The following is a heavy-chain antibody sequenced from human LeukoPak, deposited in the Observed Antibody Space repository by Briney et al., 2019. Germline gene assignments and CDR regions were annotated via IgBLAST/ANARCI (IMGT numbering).Heavy chain of an antibody. J-gene: IGHJ6*03. CDR2: IKQDGSEK. V-gene: IGHV3-7*01. Sequence: GGSLRLSCAASGFTFGSYWMSWVRQAPGKGLEWVANIKQDGSEKYYVDSVKGRFTISRDNAKNSLYLQMNSLRAEDTAVYYCRRRHYYYYMEVWGKGTTVTVSS. CDR1: GFTFGSYW. CDR3: RRRHYYYYMEV.